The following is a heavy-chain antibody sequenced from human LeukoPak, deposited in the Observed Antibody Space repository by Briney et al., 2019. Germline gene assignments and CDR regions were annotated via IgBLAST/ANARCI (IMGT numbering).Heavy chain of an antibody. CDR3: AKNVVVKRYIDL. CDR1: GFTFINHA. V-gene: IGHV3-23*01. Sequence: PGGSLRLSCAASGFTFINHAMSWVRQAPGKGLQWVAVISGGGRTTEYEDFVKGRFTISRDNSKNTLSLQMNSLTVEDTAIYFCAKNVVVKRYIDLWGQGTLDTVSS. J-gene: IGHJ4*02. D-gene: IGHD2-15*01. CDR2: ISGGGRTT.